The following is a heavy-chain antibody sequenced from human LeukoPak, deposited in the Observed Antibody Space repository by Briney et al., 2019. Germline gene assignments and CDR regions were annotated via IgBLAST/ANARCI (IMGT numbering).Heavy chain of an antibody. V-gene: IGHV4-4*02. D-gene: IGHD4-17*01. CDR1: GGSLSSNNW. CDR3: ARQTVTRDTDY. Sequence: SETLSLTCAVSGGSLSSNNWWSWVRQPSGRGLEWIGEIYHSGSTNYNPSLKSRVTISIDKSKNQFSLKLSSVTAADTAVYYCARQTVTRDTDYWGRGTLVTVSS. J-gene: IGHJ4*02. CDR2: IYHSGST.